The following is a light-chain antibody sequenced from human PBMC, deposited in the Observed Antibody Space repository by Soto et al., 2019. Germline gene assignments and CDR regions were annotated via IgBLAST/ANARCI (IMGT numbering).Light chain of an antibody. CDR3: ATWDDSLNGVV. V-gene: IGLV1-44*01. Sequence: QSVLTQPPSASGTPGQTIAISCSGGSSNIGSHTVNWFQQLPGTAPRLLIYSNTQRPSGVPDRCSGSKSGTSASLAISGLQSEYEGDYYCATWDDSLNGVVFGGGTKVTVL. J-gene: IGLJ2*01. CDR1: SSNIGSHT. CDR2: SNT.